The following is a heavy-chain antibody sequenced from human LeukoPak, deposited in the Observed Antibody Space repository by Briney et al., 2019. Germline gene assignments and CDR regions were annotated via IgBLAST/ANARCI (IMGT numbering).Heavy chain of an antibody. CDR3: ARAGITTTDFDY. CDR2: IYHSGST. CDR1: GFTVSSNY. J-gene: IGHJ4*02. Sequence: GSLRLSCAASGFTVSSNYMSWVRQAPGKGLEWTGEIYHSGSTNYNPSLKSRVTISIDMSKNQFSLKLSSVTAADTAVYYCARAGITTTDFDYWGQGTLVTVSS. D-gene: IGHD3-10*01. V-gene: IGHV4-4*02.